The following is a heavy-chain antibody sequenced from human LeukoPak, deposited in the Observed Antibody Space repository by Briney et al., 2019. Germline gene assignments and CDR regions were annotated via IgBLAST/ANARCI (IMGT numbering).Heavy chain of an antibody. CDR2: IYYSGST. CDR1: GGSISSYY. J-gene: IGHJ4*02. CDR3: ARGRPNYDILTGYYRMINYFDY. D-gene: IGHD3-9*01. Sequence: SETLSLTCTVSGGSISSYYWSWIRQPPGKGLEWIGYIYYSGSTHYNPSLKSRVTISVDTSKNQFSLNLSSVTAADTAVYYCARGRPNYDILTGYYRMINYFDYWGQGTLVTVSS. V-gene: IGHV4-59*12.